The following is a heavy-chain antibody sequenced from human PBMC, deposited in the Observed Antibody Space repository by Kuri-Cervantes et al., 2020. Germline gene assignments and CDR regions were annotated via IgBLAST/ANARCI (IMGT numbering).Heavy chain of an antibody. J-gene: IGHJ4*02. CDR2: INPNSGVT. Sequence: ASVKVSCKASGYAFTGYYIHWVRQAPGQGLEWMGWINPNSGVTSYAQKFHGWVSMTRDTSINTAYMEVSGPKSDDTAVYYCARAHGTEGSGSYPHETDFDYWGRGTLVTVSS. V-gene: IGHV1-2*04. CDR1: GYAFTGYY. D-gene: IGHD3-10*01. CDR3: ARAHGTEGSGSYPHETDFDY.